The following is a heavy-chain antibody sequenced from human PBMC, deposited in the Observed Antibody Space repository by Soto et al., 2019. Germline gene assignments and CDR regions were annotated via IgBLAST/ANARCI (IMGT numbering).Heavy chain of an antibody. Sequence: SXKVSYKASGYTXNGYYMDLVRQAPGQGLEWIGWINPNSGGTNYAQKFQGRVTMTRDTSLSTAYMELSRLRSEDTAVYYCARLNDFWSGTKDYWGQGTLVTV. V-gene: IGHV1-2*02. D-gene: IGHD3-3*01. J-gene: IGHJ4*02. CDR3: ARLNDFWSGTKDY. CDR1: GYTXNGYY. CDR2: INPNSGGT.